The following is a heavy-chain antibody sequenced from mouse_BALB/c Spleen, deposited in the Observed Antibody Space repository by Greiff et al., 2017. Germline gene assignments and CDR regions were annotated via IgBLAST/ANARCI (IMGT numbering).Heavy chain of an antibody. CDR2: IFPGTGTT. CDR3: ARNYRYDVAYWYFDV. CDR1: GYTFTSYW. Sequence: QVHVKQSGAELVKPGASVKLSCKTSGYTFTSYWIQWVKQRPGQGLGWIGEIFPGTGTTYYNEKFKGKATLTIDTSSSTAYMQLSSLTSEDSAVYFCARNYRYDVAYWYFDVWGAGTTVTVSS. V-gene: IGHV1S132*01. J-gene: IGHJ1*01. D-gene: IGHD2-14*01.